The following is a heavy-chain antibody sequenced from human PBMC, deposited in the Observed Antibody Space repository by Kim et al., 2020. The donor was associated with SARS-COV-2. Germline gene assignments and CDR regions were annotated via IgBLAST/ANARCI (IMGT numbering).Heavy chain of an antibody. CDR1: GFTFSSYA. Sequence: GGSLRLSCAASGFTFSSYAMSWVRQAPGKGLEWVSAISGSGGTTYYADSVKGRFTISRDKSKNTLYLQMNSLRAEDTAVYYCAKEGDWNYYYGMDVWGQGTTGTVSS. CDR2: ISGSGGTT. V-gene: IGHV3-23*01. J-gene: IGHJ6*02. D-gene: IGHD1-1*01. CDR3: AKEGDWNYYYGMDV.